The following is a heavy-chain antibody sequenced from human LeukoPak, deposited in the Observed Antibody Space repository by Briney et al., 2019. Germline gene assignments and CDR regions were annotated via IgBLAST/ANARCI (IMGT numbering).Heavy chain of an antibody. D-gene: IGHD3-22*01. V-gene: IGHV3-23*01. CDR2: ISGNGDST. Sequence: PGGSLRLSCAASGFTFSSFVMTWVRQAPGERLEWVSSISGNGDSTYYADSVKGRFTISRDNSKNTLYLQMNSLRAEDTALYHCARVTDYYDSSASFDYWGQGTLVTVSS. CDR1: GFTFSSFV. J-gene: IGHJ4*02. CDR3: ARVTDYYDSSASFDY.